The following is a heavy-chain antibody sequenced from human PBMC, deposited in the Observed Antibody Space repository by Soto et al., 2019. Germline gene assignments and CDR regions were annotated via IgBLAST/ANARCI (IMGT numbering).Heavy chain of an antibody. CDR3: ARDTAMVRYYYYGMDV. CDR2: IYYSGST. J-gene: IGHJ6*02. D-gene: IGHD5-18*01. V-gene: IGHV4-39*01. CDR1: GGSISSSSYY. Sequence: QLQLQESGPGLVKPSETLSLTCTVSGGSISSSSYYWGWIRQPPGKGLEWIGSIYYSGSTYYNPSLKSRVTISGDTTKNQCSLKLSSVTAADTAVYYCARDTAMVRYYYYGMDVWGQGTTVTVSS.